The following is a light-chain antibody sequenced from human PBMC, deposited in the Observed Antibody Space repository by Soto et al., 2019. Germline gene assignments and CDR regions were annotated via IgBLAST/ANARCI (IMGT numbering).Light chain of an antibody. V-gene: IGLV2-14*01. CDR3: SSSTTSSTLLYV. J-gene: IGLJ1*01. CDR2: EVS. Sequence: QSALTQPASVSGSPGQSISISCTGTSSDVGGYNSVSWYQQHPGKVPKLMIYEVSNRPSGVSNRFSGSKSGNTASLTISGLQAEDEADYYCSSSTTSSTLLYVFGPGTKLTVL. CDR1: SSDVGGYNS.